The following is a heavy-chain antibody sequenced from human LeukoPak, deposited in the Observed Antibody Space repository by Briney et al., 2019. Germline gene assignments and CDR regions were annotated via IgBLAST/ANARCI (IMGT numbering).Heavy chain of an antibody. CDR2: INPNSGVT. Sequence: ASVKVSCKASGYTFTGYYMHWVRQAPGQGLEWMGWINPNSGVTNYAQKFQGRVTMTRDTSISTAYMELSRLRSDDTAVYYCARVLDSGYPVWDCWGQGNQLTVSS. CDR3: ARVLDSGYPVWDC. D-gene: IGHD5-12*01. J-gene: IGHJ4*02. V-gene: IGHV1-2*02. CDR1: GYTFTGYY.